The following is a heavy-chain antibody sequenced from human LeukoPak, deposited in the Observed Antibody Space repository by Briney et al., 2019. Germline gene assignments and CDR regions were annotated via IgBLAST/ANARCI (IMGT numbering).Heavy chain of an antibody. Sequence: GGSLRLSCAASGFTFSSYAMSWVRQAPGKGLEWVSAISGSGGSTYYADSVKGRFTISRDNSKNTLYLQMNSLRAEDTAVYYCARDGSYSGSGSPSYYWGQGTLVTVSS. J-gene: IGHJ4*02. CDR1: GFTFSSYA. CDR2: ISGSGGST. V-gene: IGHV3-23*01. D-gene: IGHD3-10*01. CDR3: ARDGSYSGSGSPSYY.